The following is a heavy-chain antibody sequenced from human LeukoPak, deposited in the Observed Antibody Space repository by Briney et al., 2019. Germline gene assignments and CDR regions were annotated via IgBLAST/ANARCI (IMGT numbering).Heavy chain of an antibody. J-gene: IGHJ6*04. CDR1: GGCFSGYY. CDR2: INHSGST. V-gene: IGHV4-34*01. D-gene: IGHD6-13*01. Sequence: PSETLSLTCAVYGGCFSGYYWSWIRQPPGKGLEWIGEINHSGSTNYNPSLKSRVTISVDTSKNHFSQKLSSVTAADTAVYYCARGAAAATWNVWGKGTTVTVSS. CDR3: ARGAAAATWNV.